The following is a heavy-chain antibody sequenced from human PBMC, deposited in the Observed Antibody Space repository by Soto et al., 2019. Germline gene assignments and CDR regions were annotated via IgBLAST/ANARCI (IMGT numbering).Heavy chain of an antibody. CDR3: ATPDHYDILMGPLEFDP. CDR1: GFTFSSYA. Sequence: GGSLSLSCAASGFTFSSYAMSWVRQAPGKGLEWVSAISGSVGSTYYADSVKDPFTISRDNPTNTLYLQMNSLRAAGPAVYYCATPDHYDILMGPLEFDPWAQGTLVTVST. V-gene: IGHV3-23*01. CDR2: ISGSVGST. D-gene: IGHD3-9*01. J-gene: IGHJ5*02.